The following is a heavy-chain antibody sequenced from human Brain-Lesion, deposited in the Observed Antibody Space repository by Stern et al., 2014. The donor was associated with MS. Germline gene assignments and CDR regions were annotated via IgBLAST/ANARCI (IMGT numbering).Heavy chain of an antibody. V-gene: IGHV1-24*01. J-gene: IGHJ4*02. Sequence: VQLVESGAEVKKPGASGKGSCKVSGYTLTELSMHWVRQAPRKGLEWMGGFDPEDGETIYAQKFQGRVTMTEDTSTDTAYMELSSLRSEDTAVYYCATLSPGAGGNYYRHFDYWGQGTLVTVSS. D-gene: IGHD1-26*01. CDR3: ATLSPGAGGNYYRHFDY. CDR2: FDPEDGET. CDR1: GYTLTELS.